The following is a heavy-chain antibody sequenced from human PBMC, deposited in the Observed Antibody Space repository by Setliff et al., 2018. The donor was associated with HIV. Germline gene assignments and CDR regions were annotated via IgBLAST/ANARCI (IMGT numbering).Heavy chain of an antibody. CDR2: INPSGGST. Sequence: ASVKVSCKASGYTFTNFYIHWVRQAPGQGLEWLGMINPSGGSTTYAQKFQGRVTMTRDTFTSTVYMDLSSLRSEDTAVYYCARGGHYSGSYLPRGYYMDVWGKGTTVTVSS. V-gene: IGHV1-46*01. D-gene: IGHD1-26*01. J-gene: IGHJ6*03. CDR3: ARGGHYSGSYLPRGYYMDV. CDR1: GYTFTNFY.